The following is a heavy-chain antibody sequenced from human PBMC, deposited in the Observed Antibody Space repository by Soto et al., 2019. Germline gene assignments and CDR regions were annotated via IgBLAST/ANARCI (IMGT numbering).Heavy chain of an antibody. CDR1: GGSISSYY. Sequence: SGTLSLTCTVSGGSISSYYWSWIRQPPGKGLEWIGYIYYSGSTNYNPSLKSRVTISVDTSKNQVSLRLSSVTAADTAVYYCAKEEGGYRFDHWGQGTQVTVSS. J-gene: IGHJ4*02. CDR3: AKEEGGYRFDH. V-gene: IGHV4-59*12. D-gene: IGHD3-16*02. CDR2: IYYSGST.